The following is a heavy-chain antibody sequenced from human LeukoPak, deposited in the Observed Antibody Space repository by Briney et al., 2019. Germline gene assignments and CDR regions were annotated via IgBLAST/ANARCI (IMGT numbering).Heavy chain of an antibody. CDR1: GFTFSDYY. CDR2: ISSSSSTI. D-gene: IGHD4-17*01. J-gene: IGHJ4*02. V-gene: IGHV3-11*04. Sequence: KTGGSLRLSCAASGFTFSDYYMSWIRQAPGKGLEWVSYISSSSSTIYYADSVKGRFTISRDNAKNSLYLQMNSLRDEDTAVYYCARDPLDYAPMYYFDYWGQGTLVTVSS. CDR3: ARDPLDYAPMYYFDY.